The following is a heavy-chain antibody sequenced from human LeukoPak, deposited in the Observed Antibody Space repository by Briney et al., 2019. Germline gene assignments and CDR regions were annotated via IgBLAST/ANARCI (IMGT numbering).Heavy chain of an antibody. CDR2: ISSSSSII. CDR1: GFTFSSYS. J-gene: IGHJ6*03. Sequence: EGSLRLSCAASGFTFSSYSMNWVRQAPGKGLEWVSYISSSSSIISHADSVRGRFTISRDNAKNSLYLQMNSLRAEDTAVYYCAKGGSGSGSYAHYYYYYYMDVWGKGTTVTISS. CDR3: AKGGSGSGSYAHYYYYYYMDV. V-gene: IGHV3-48*01. D-gene: IGHD3-10*01.